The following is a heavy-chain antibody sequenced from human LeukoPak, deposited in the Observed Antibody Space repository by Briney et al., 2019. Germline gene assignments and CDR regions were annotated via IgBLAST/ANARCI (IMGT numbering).Heavy chain of an antibody. J-gene: IGHJ6*03. D-gene: IGHD2-2*01. CDR1: GYSISSCYY. Sequence: SETLSLTCTASGYSISSCYYWGWIRAPPGKRLGLICISYHSGSTYYNPSLKSRFTISGDTSKNQLYLKLSSLTAADTAVYYCATEPSQLLHNYYYYYYIDVWGKGTTATVSS. CDR3: ATEPSQLLHNYYYYYYIDV. V-gene: IGHV4-38-2*02. CDR2: SYHSGST.